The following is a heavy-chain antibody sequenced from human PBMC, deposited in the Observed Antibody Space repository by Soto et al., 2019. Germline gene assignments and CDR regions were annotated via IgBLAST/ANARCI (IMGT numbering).Heavy chain of an antibody. CDR3: ARDFAYKALDI. V-gene: IGHV3-7*01. D-gene: IGHD1-20*01. Sequence: PGGSLRLSCAASWMAWVRQAPGKGLEWVAHINADGSDKSYEDSLKGRFTISRDNAKSSLSLQMDSLRAEDTAVYYCARDFAYKALDIWGQGTMVTVSS. J-gene: IGHJ3*02. CDR2: INADGSDK. CDR1: W.